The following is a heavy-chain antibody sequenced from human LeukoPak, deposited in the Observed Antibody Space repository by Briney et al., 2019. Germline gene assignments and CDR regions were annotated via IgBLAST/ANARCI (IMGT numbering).Heavy chain of an antibody. CDR3: ARSPVRCSSTTCFGFYFDY. CDR2: IYHSGST. D-gene: IGHD2-2*01. Sequence: SETLSLTCTVSGYSISSGYYWGWIRQPPGKGLEWIGSIYHSGSTYYNPSLKSRVTISVDTSKNRFSLRLSSVTAADTAVYYCARSPVRCSSTTCFGFYFDYWGQGTLVTVSS. CDR1: GYSISSGYY. J-gene: IGHJ4*02. V-gene: IGHV4-38-2*02.